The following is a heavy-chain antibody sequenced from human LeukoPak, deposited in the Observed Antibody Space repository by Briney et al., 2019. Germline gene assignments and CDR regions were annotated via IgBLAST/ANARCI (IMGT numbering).Heavy chain of an antibody. CDR2: LYTTGST. CDR1: GFTFSNFA. CDR3: ARFDSASGSLDF. J-gene: IGHJ4*02. Sequence: GGSLRLSCAASGFTFSNFAMHWVRQAPGKGLEWVSFLYTTGSTYYTDSVKGRFTISRDSSKNTLDLQLNSLRAEDTAVYYCARFDSASGSLDFWGQGTLVTVSS. D-gene: IGHD2-15*01. V-gene: IGHV3-53*01.